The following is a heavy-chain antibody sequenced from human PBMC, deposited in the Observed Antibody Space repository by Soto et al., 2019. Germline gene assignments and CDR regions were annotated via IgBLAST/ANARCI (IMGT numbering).Heavy chain of an antibody. J-gene: IGHJ6*02. CDR1: GFTFGAFA. Sequence: LRLSCTASGFTFGAFAVSWVRQAPGKGLEWVGFIRSKAHGGTTEYAATVKGRFTISRDDSKSIAYLQMNSLKTEDTAVYYCTRDRWEPFYYGMDVWGQGTTVTVSS. D-gene: IGHD1-26*01. CDR2: IRSKAHGGTT. V-gene: IGHV3-49*04. CDR3: TRDRWEPFYYGMDV.